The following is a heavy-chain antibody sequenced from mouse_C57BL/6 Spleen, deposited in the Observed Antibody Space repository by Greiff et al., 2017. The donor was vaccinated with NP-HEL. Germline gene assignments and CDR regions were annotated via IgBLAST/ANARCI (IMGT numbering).Heavy chain of an antibody. V-gene: IGHV1-64*01. CDR2: IHPNSGST. Sequence: QVQLQQPGAELVKPGASVKLSCKASGYTFTSYWMHWVKQRPGQGLEWIGMIHPNSGSTNYNEKFKSKATLTVDKSSSTAYMQLSSLTSEDSAVYCCARSGIQGCFDDWGQGTTLTVSS. D-gene: IGHD3-1*01. CDR1: GYTFTSYW. J-gene: IGHJ2*01. CDR3: ARSGIQGCFDD.